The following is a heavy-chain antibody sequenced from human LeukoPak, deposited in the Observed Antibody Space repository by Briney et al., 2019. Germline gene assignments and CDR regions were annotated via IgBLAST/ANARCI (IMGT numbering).Heavy chain of an antibody. Sequence: SETLSLTCTVSGGSISSYYWSWIRQPPGKGLEWIGYIYCSGSTNYNPSLKSRVTISVDTSKNQFSLKLSSVTAADTAVYYCARLPSMAYAFDIWGQGTMVTVSS. CDR1: GGSISSYY. V-gene: IGHV4-59*08. J-gene: IGHJ3*02. D-gene: IGHD2/OR15-2a*01. CDR2: IYCSGST. CDR3: ARLPSMAYAFDI.